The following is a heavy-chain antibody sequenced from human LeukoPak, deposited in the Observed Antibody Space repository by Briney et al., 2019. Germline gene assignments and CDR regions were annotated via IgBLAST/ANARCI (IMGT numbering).Heavy chain of an antibody. V-gene: IGHV1-24*01. Sequence: ASVKVSCKVSGYTLTELSMHWVRQAPGKGLEWMGGFDPEDGETIYAQKFQGRVTMTEDTSTDPAYMELSRLRSEDTAVYYCATGPTTRYYYGSGSYPYPPFDYWGQGTLVTVSS. CDR1: GYTLTELS. CDR2: FDPEDGET. CDR3: ATGPTTRYYYGSGSYPYPPFDY. D-gene: IGHD3-10*01. J-gene: IGHJ4*02.